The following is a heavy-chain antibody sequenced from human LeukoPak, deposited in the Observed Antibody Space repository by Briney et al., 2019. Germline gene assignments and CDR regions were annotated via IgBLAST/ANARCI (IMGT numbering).Heavy chain of an antibody. CDR2: IYHSGST. V-gene: IGHV4-4*02. J-gene: IGHJ4*02. CDR1: GGSISSSNW. D-gene: IGHD3-22*01. Sequence: PSETLSLTCAVSGGSISSSNWWSWVRQPPGKGLEWIGEIYHSGSTNYNPSLKSRVTISVDKSKNQFSLKLSSVTAADTAVYYCARFPSTXYXXSGYYYGDYWGQGTLVTVSS. CDR3: ARFPSTXYXXSGYYYGDY.